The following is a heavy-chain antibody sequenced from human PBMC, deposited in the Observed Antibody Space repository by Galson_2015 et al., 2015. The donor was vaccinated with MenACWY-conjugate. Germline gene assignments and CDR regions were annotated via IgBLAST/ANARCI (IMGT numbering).Heavy chain of an antibody. CDR1: GISVSTTY. Sequence: SLRLSCAASGISVSTTYMSWVRQAAGKGLEWVSVIFGSGKTYYADSVRGRLTISRDNSKNTVYLQMNSLRPEDTAVYYCARGGAAVDWNSDYWSFDYWGQGTAVTVSS. D-gene: IGHD1-7*01. CDR3: ARGGAAVDWNSDYWSFDY. J-gene: IGHJ4*02. V-gene: IGHV3-66*02. CDR2: IFGSGKT.